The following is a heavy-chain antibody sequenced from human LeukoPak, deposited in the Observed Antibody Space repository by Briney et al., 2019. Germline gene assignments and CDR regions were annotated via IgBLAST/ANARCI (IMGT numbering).Heavy chain of an antibody. Sequence: PGGPLRLSCAGSGFTFSSYDMSWVRQAPGKGVEWVSSISASGGSTYYGDSVKGRFTISRDNSKNTLYLQMNSLRAEDTAVYYCAPQITMVRGVFPLGVWGKGTTVTISS. V-gene: IGHV3-23*01. D-gene: IGHD3-10*01. J-gene: IGHJ6*04. CDR2: ISASGGST. CDR3: APQITMVRGVFPLGV. CDR1: GFTFSSYD.